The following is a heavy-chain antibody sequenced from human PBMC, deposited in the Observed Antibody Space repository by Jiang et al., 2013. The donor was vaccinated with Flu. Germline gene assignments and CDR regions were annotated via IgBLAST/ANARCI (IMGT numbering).Heavy chain of an antibody. Sequence: VQLVESGAEVKKPGASVKVSCKASGYTFTSYYMHWVRQAPGQGLEWMGIINPSGGSTSYAQKFQGRVTMTRDTSTSTVYMELSSLRSEDTAVYYCARGQGEVWFSTGTSWFDPWGQGTLVTVSS. V-gene: IGHV1-46*01. CDR2: INPSGGST. D-gene: IGHD1-7*01. J-gene: IGHJ5*02. CDR3: ARGQGEVWFSTGTSWFDP. CDR1: GYTFTSYY.